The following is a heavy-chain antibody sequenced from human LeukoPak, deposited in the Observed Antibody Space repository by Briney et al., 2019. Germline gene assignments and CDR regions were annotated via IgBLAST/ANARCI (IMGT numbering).Heavy chain of an antibody. CDR1: GFTFSSYA. Sequence: GGSLRLSCAASGFTFSSYAMSWVRQAPGKGLEWASAISGSGGSTYYADSVKGRFTISRDNSKNTLYLQMNSLRAEDTAVYYCAKDLGGDTIFGVVINFFDYWGQGTLVTVSS. V-gene: IGHV3-23*01. CDR3: AKDLGGDTIFGVVINFFDY. D-gene: IGHD3-3*01. J-gene: IGHJ4*02. CDR2: ISGSGGST.